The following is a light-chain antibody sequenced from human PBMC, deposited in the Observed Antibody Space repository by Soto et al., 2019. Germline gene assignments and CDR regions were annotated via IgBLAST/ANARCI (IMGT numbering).Light chain of an antibody. J-gene: IGLJ1*01. V-gene: IGLV2-14*01. CDR1: SSDVGGYKY. CDR3: SSYTATSTYV. CDR2: MVS. Sequence: LTQPASVSGSPGQSITITCTGTSSDVGGYKYVSWYQQNPGKAPKLLIYMVSNRPSGVSSRFSGSKAGNTASLTISGLQAEDEADYYCSSYTATSTYVFGTGTKVTVL.